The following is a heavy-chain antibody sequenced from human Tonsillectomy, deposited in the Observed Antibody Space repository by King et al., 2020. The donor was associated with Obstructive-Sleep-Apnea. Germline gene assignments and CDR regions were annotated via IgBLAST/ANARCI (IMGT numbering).Heavy chain of an antibody. CDR1: GYTFTNYD. CDR2: MNPNSCNK. V-gene: IGHV1-8*01. CDR3: ARGYVRQQLVLNY. D-gene: IGHD6-13*01. Sequence: QLVQSGAEGKKPGASVKVSCKASGYTFTNYDINWVRQATGQGLEWMGWMNPNSCNKGYAQKFQGRVTMTRNTPINPAYMELSSLRSEDTAVYYCARGYVRQQLVLNYWGQGTLVTVSS. J-gene: IGHJ4*02.